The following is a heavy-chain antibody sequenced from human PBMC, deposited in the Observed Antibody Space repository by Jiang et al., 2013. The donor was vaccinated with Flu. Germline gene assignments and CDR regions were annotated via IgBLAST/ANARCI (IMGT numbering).Heavy chain of an antibody. V-gene: IGHV7-4-1*02. CDR3: ARDSGYGLFDD. Sequence: ASGYTFTSYTMNWVRQAPGQGPEWMGWISPNTGNPTYAQGFTGRFVFSLDTSVSTAYLQISSLKAEDTAVYYCARDSGYGLFDDWGQGTLVTVSS. CDR1: GYTFTSYT. J-gene: IGHJ4*02. D-gene: IGHD5-12*01. CDR2: ISPNTGNP.